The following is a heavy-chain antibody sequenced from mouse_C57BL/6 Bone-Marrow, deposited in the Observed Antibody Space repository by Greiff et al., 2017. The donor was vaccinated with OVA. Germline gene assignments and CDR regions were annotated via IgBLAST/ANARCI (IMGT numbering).Heavy chain of an antibody. V-gene: IGHV1-63*01. CDR2: IYPGGGYT. D-gene: IGHD1-1*01. CDR3: ARRYYYGSSPAWFAY. CDR1: GYTFTNYW. J-gene: IGHJ3*01. Sequence: QVQLQQSGAELVRPGTSVKMSCKASGYTFTNYWIGWAKQRPGHGLEWIGDIYPGGGYTNYNEKFKGKATLTADKSSSTAYMQFSSLTSEDSAIYYCARRYYYGSSPAWFAYWGQGTLVTVSA.